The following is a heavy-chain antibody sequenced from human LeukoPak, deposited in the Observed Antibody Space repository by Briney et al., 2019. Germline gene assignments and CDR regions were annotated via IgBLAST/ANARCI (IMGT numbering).Heavy chain of an antibody. D-gene: IGHD4-11*01. J-gene: IGHJ4*02. V-gene: IGHV4-30-4*01. CDR3: ARETVTTTHFDY. CDR2: IYYSGST. CDR1: GGSISSGDYY. Sequence: SETLSLTCTVSGGSISSGDYYWSWIRQLPGKGLEWIGYIYYSGSTYYNPSLKSRVTISVDTSKNQFSLKLSSVTAADTAVYYCARETVTTTHFDYWGQGTLVTVSS.